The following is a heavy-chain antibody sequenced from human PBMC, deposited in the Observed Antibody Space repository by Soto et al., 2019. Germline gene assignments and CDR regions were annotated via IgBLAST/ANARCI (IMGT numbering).Heavy chain of an antibody. Sequence: SETLSLTCTVSGASISGFYLSWIRKSAGKGLEWIGRIYATGTTDYNPSLKSRVMMSVDTSKKQFSLKLRSVTAADTAVYYCVRKGTKILRDWFDPWGQGISVTVS. D-gene: IGHD1-1*01. CDR2: IYATGTT. CDR3: VRKGTKILRDWFDP. V-gene: IGHV4-4*07. CDR1: GASISGFY. J-gene: IGHJ5*02.